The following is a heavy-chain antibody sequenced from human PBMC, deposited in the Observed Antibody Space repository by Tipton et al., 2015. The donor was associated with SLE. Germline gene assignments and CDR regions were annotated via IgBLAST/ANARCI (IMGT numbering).Heavy chain of an antibody. CDR2: ISYTGGT. Sequence: LRLSCTVSDDSISSYYWSWIRQPPGKGLEWIGYISYTGGTKYNPPLKGRLTISVDTSKNQFSLNLSSVTAADTAVYYCARDTRDWFLSESWGQGALVTVSS. CDR3: ARDTRDWFLSES. D-gene: IGHD3-9*01. J-gene: IGHJ4*02. CDR1: DDSISSYY. V-gene: IGHV4-59*12.